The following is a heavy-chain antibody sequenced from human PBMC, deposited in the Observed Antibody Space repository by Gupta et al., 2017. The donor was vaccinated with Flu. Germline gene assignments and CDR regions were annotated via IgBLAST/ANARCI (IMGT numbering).Heavy chain of an antibody. J-gene: IGHJ3*02. CDR3: ARFVRPDYGGNSYAFDI. CDR2: IYYSGST. Sequence: GWIRQPPGKGLEWIGSIYYSGSTYYNPSLKSRVTISVDTSKNQFSLKLSSVTAADTAVYYCARFVRPDYGGNSYAFDIWGQGTMVTVSS. V-gene: IGHV4-39*01. D-gene: IGHD4-17*01.